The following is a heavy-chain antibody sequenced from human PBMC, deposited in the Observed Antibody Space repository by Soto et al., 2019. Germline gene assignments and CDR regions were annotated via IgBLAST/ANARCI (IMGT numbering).Heavy chain of an antibody. J-gene: IGHJ4*02. Sequence: QVQLVQSAAEVKKPGASVKVSCKASGYTFTSYGISWVRQAPGQGPEWMGWISGHNGNTNHPQSLQGRVTMTTDTSRNTAYMELRSLRSDDTAVYYCARHRFNYYDNSVYYYLDHWGQGTLVTVSS. CDR2: ISGHNGNT. CDR3: ARHRFNYYDNSVYYYLDH. V-gene: IGHV1-18*01. CDR1: GYTFTSYG. D-gene: IGHD3-22*01.